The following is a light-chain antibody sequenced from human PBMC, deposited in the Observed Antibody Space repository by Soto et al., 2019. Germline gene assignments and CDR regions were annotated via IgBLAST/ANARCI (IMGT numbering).Light chain of an antibody. CDR3: KQYTSLPWT. CDR1: LTATRTY. V-gene: IGKV3-20*01. Sequence: ILLTQSPGALTQSPVPRPTLSCQARLTATRTYFAWYQQKPGQAPRLLIYGVSRRATGVSERFSGSGSGTDFTLKISRVEAEDVAVYYCKQYTSLPWTFGQGTKVDIK. CDR2: GVS. J-gene: IGKJ1*01.